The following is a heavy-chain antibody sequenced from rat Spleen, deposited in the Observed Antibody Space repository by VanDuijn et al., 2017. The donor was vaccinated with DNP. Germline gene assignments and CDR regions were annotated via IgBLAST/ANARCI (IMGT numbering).Heavy chain of an antibody. CDR3: ARHVEWHYFDH. D-gene: IGHD1-1*01. CDR2: IIYDGSRT. CDR1: GFTFSDYA. J-gene: IGHJ2*01. V-gene: IGHV5-17*01. Sequence: EVQLVESGGGLVQPGNSLKLSCVASGFTFSDYAMAWVRQSPEKDLEWVATIIYDGSRTYYRDSVKGRFTISRDRSKSTLYLQVNSLKSEDTATYYCARHVEWHYFDHWGQGVMVTVSS.